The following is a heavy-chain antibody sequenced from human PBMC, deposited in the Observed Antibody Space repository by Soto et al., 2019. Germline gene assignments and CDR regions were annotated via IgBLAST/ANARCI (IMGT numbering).Heavy chain of an antibody. CDR2: IYYSGST. CDR1: GGSISSYY. V-gene: IGHV4-59*01. Sequence: SETLSLTCTVSGGSISSYYCIWIRQPPGKGLEWIGYIYYSGSTNYNPSLKSRVTISVDTSKNQFSLKLSSVTAADTAVYYCARGYDFWSGSPIYPRGQRAVLPVS. CDR3: ARGYDFWSGSPIYP. D-gene: IGHD3-3*01. J-gene: IGHJ1*01.